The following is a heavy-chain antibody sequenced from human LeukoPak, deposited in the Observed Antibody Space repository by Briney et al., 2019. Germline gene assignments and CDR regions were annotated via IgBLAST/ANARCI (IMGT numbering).Heavy chain of an antibody. CDR3: ARGVRFSDFYYYMDV. Sequence: GGSLRLSCAASGCTVSGNYMSWVRQAPGKGLEWVSVIYSGGNTYYADSVKGRFTISRDNSKNTLYLQMNSLRAEDTAVYYCARGVRFSDFYYYMDVWGQGTTVTVSS. CDR2: IYSGGNT. J-gene: IGHJ6*03. D-gene: IGHD3-3*01. CDR1: GCTVSGNY. V-gene: IGHV3-53*01.